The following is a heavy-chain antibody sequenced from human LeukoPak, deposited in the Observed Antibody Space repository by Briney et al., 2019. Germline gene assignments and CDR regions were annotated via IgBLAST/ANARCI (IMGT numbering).Heavy chain of an antibody. CDR3: ARLEPAASFDY. CDR1: GGSISSYY. Sequence: PSETLSLTCTVSGGSISSYYWSWIRQPTGKGLEWVGRIYTSGSTNYNPSLKSRVTMSVDPSKNQFSLKLSSVTAADTAVYYCARLEPAASFDYWGQGTLVTVSS. D-gene: IGHD2-2*01. CDR2: IYTSGST. J-gene: IGHJ4*02. V-gene: IGHV4-4*07.